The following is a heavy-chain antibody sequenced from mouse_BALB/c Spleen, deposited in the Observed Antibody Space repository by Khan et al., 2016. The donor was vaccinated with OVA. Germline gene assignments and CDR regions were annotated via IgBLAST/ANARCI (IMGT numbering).Heavy chain of an antibody. J-gene: IGHJ4*01. Sequence: VQLVESGPGLVAPSQSLSITCTVSGFSLSRYNIHWVRQPPGNGLEWLGMIWGGGGTDYNSTLKSRVSISKDNSKSQVFLKMTSLQTDDSAMYFGARAYYRYDGYYAMDYWGQGTSVTVSS. CDR1: GFSLSRYN. CDR3: ARAYYRYDGYYAMDY. CDR2: IWGGGGT. V-gene: IGHV2-6-4*01. D-gene: IGHD2-14*01.